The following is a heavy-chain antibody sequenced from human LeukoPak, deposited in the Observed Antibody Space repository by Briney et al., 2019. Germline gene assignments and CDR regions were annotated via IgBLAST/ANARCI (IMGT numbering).Heavy chain of an antibody. CDR3: ARGYCTNGVCYGDY. J-gene: IGHJ4*02. Sequence: ASVKVSCKASGYTFTFYYIHWVRQAPGQGLEWMGWISAYNGNTNYAQKLQGRVTMTTDTSTSTAYMELRSLRSDDTAVYYCARGYCTNGVCYGDYWGQGTLVTVSS. V-gene: IGHV1-18*04. CDR1: GYTFTFYY. D-gene: IGHD2-8*01. CDR2: ISAYNGNT.